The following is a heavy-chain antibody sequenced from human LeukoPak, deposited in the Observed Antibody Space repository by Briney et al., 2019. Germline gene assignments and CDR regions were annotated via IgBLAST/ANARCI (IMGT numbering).Heavy chain of an antibody. V-gene: IGHV4-39*07. D-gene: IGHD3-10*01. CDR3: ARDYHGSGSSVIDY. J-gene: IGHJ4*02. CDR1: GGSISSSSYY. CDR2: INHSGST. Sequence: SETPSLTCTVSGGSISSSSYYWGWIRQPPGKGLEWIGEINHSGSTNYNPSLKSRVTISVDTSKNQFSLKLSSVTAADTAVYYCARDYHGSGSSVIDYWGQGTLVTVSS.